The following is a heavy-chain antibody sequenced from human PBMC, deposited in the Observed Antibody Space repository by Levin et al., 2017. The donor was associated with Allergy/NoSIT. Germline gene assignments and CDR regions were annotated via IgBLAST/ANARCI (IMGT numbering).Heavy chain of an antibody. CDR2: ISTSGSLT. CDR3: AKGGGGDHGD. D-gene: IGHD2-21*02. J-gene: IGHJ4*02. V-gene: IGHV3-23*01. CDR1: GFTFSSSA. Sequence: GESLKISCVASGFTFSSSAMCWVRQAPGKGLEWVSAISTSGSLTYYADSVKGRFTISRDNTKNTVYLQMDSLRAEDTALYYCAKGGGGDHGDWGQGTLVTVSS.